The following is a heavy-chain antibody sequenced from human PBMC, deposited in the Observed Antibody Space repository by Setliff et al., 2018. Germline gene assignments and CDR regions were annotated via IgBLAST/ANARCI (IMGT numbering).Heavy chain of an antibody. CDR3: AKNGFGVVALGVNNWFDP. J-gene: IGHJ5*02. Sequence: GGSLRLSCAASGFTFSSYAMSWVRQASGKGLERVSAISGSGGSTYYADSVKGRFTISRDNSKNTLYLQMNSLRAEDTAVYYCAKNGFGVVALGVNNWFDPWGQGTLVTVSS. CDR1: GFTFSSYA. D-gene: IGHD3-10*01. CDR2: ISGSGGST. V-gene: IGHV3-23*01.